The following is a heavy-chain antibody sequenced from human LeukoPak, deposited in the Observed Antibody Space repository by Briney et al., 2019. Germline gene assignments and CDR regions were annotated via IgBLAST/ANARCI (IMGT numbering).Heavy chain of an antibody. J-gene: IGHJ5*02. CDR3: ARWGCSSTSCWFDP. Sequence: KPSETLSLTCTVSGGSISSYYWSWTRQPPGKGLEWIGYIYYSGSTNYNPSLKSRVTISVDTSKNQFSLKLSSVTAADTAVYYCARWGCSSTSCWFDPWGQGTLVTVSS. CDR1: GGSISSYY. V-gene: IGHV4-59*01. CDR2: IYYSGST. D-gene: IGHD2-2*01.